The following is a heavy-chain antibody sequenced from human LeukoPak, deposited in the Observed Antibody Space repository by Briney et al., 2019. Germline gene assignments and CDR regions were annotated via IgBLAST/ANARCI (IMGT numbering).Heavy chain of an antibody. CDR1: GYTYTAYY. J-gene: IGHJ2*01. V-gene: IGHV1-2*02. CDR2: INPNSGGT. D-gene: IGHD7-27*01. Sequence: ASVKDSCKASGYTYTAYYIHWVRPPPGQEREGMGWINPNSGGTEYAQKFQGRVTMTGDTSISTTYVELSSLTSDDTAVYYCAIQPWGSGNNWYFDLWGRGTLVTVSS. CDR3: AIQPWGSGNNWYFDL.